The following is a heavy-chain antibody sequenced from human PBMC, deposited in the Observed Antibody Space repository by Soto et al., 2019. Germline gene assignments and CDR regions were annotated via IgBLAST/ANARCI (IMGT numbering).Heavy chain of an antibody. CDR2: ISGSGGST. Sequence: GGSLRLSCAASGFTFSSYAMSCVRQAPGKGLEWVSAISGSGGSTSYADSVKGRFTISRDNSKNTLYLQMNSLRAEDKAVYYCAKDGITIFGVVITTYYYYYGMDVWGQGTTVTVS. J-gene: IGHJ6*02. V-gene: IGHV3-23*01. D-gene: IGHD3-3*01. CDR3: AKDGITIFGVVITTYYYYYGMDV. CDR1: GFTFSSYA.